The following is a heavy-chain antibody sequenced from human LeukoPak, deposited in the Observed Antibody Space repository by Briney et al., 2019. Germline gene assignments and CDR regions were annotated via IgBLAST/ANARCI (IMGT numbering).Heavy chain of an antibody. D-gene: IGHD2-15*01. CDR1: GGSFSGYY. CDR2: INHSGST. V-gene: IGHV4-34*01. Sequence: PSETLSLTCAVYGGSFSGYYWSWIRQPPGKGLEWIGEINHSGSTNYNPSLKSRVTISVDTSKNQFSLKLSSVTAADTAVYYCAREDCSGGSCYYFYYWGQGTLVAVSS. CDR3: AREDCSGGSCYYFYY. J-gene: IGHJ4*02.